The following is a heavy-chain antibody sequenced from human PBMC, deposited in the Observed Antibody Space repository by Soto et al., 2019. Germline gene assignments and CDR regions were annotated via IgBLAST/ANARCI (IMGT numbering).Heavy chain of an antibody. CDR1: GFTFSSYA. CDR3: ARGWSWYSSSWGAFDI. J-gene: IGHJ3*02. Sequence: QVQLVESGGGVVQPGRSLRLSCAASGFTFSSYAMHWVRQAPGKGLEWVAVISYDGSNKYYADSVKGRFTISRDNSKNTLYRQMNSLRAEDTAVYYCARGWSWYSSSWGAFDIWGQGTMVTVSS. V-gene: IGHV3-30-3*01. D-gene: IGHD6-13*01. CDR2: ISYDGSNK.